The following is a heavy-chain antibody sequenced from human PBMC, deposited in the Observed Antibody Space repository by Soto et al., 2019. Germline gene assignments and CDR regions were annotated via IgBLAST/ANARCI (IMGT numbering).Heavy chain of an antibody. Sequence: SATLSLTGTLCGGTTRRYYWSWIRQPPGKELEWIGYIYYSGSSNYNPSLKSRATISVDTSKNQFSLRLSSVTAADSAVYYCARHYDSWGQATQVTVT. CDR3: ARHYDS. V-gene: IGHV4-59*08. CDR1: GGTTRRYY. CDR2: IYYSGSS. J-gene: IGHJ5*01.